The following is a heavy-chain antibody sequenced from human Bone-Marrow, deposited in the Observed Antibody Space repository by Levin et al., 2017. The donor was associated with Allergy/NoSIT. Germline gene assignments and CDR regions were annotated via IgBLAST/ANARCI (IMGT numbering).Heavy chain of an antibody. Sequence: ASVKVSCKASGYTFTSYGISWVRQAPGQGLEWMGWISAYNGNTNYAQKLQGRVTMTTDTSTSTAYMELRSLRSDDTAVYYCARDRELWSPAPGYYYYGMDVWGQGTTVTVSS. CDR3: ARDRELWSPAPGYYYYGMDV. D-gene: IGHD5-18*01. CDR2: ISAYNGNT. CDR1: GYTFTSYG. J-gene: IGHJ6*02. V-gene: IGHV1-18*01.